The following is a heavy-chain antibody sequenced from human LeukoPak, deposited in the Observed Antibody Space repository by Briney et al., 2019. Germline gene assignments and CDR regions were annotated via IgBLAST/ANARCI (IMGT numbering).Heavy chain of an antibody. Sequence: ASVKVSCKASGYTFTSYDINWVRQATGQGLEWMGWMNPNSGNTGYAQKFQGRVTMTRNTSISTAYTELSSLRSEDTAVYYCARGQAKGSSGSYYTDTFDYWGQGTLVTVSS. V-gene: IGHV1-8*01. CDR2: MNPNSGNT. D-gene: IGHD3-10*01. J-gene: IGHJ4*02. CDR3: ARGQAKGSSGSYYTDTFDY. CDR1: GYTFTSYD.